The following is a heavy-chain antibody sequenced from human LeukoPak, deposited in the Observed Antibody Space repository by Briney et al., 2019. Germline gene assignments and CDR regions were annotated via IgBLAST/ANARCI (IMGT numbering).Heavy chain of an antibody. CDR1: GFTFSSYA. V-gene: IGHV3-23*01. CDR2: ISGSGGST. D-gene: IGHD3-22*01. Sequence: GGSLRLSCAASGFTFSSYAMSWVRQAPGKGLEWVSGISGSGGSTYYADSVKGRFTISRDNSKNALYLQMTSLRAEDTAVYYCAKDQVWIVVGSFDYWGQGTLVTVSS. J-gene: IGHJ4*02. CDR3: AKDQVWIVVGSFDY.